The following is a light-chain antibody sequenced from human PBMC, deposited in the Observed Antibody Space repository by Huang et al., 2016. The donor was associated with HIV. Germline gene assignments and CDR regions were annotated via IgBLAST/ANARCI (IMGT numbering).Light chain of an antibody. J-gene: IGKJ1*01. Sequence: EIVMTQSPATLSVSPGERATLSCRASQSVNSDLAWYQQKPGQAPRLLMFGASTRATVIRARFSGSGSGTEFTLTISSLQSEDFAVYYCQQYNNWPLTWTFGQGTKVEIK. CDR1: QSVNSD. CDR2: GAS. CDR3: QQYNNWPLTWT. V-gene: IGKV3-15*01.